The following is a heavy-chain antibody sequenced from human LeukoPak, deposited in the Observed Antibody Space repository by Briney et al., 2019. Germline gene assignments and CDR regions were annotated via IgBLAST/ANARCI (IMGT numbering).Heavy chain of an antibody. CDR1: GYTFSSYA. V-gene: IGHV1-69*13. J-gene: IGHJ4*02. CDR2: IMSMFGTA. CDR3: ARGREIPAIGLDY. Sequence: GASVKVSCKASGYTFSSYAMHWVRQAPGQRLEWMGGIMSMFGTAKYAQKFQGRVTITADESTSTAYMELSSLRSEDTAVYYCARGREIPAIGLDYWGQGTLVTVSS. D-gene: IGHD5-18*01.